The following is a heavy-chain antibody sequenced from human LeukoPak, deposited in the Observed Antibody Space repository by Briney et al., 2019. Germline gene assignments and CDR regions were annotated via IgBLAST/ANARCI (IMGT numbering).Heavy chain of an antibody. CDR2: IDWDDDK. CDR1: GFSLSTSGMC. Sequence: SGHALLKPTPALTLTCTFSGFSLSTSGMCVSWIRQPPAKAPERLALIDWDDDKYYSTSLKTRLTISKDTSKNQVVLTMTNMDPVDTATYYCARQIVGATTSWFDPWGQGTL. J-gene: IGHJ5*02. CDR3: ARQIVGATTSWFDP. D-gene: IGHD1-26*01. V-gene: IGHV2-70*01.